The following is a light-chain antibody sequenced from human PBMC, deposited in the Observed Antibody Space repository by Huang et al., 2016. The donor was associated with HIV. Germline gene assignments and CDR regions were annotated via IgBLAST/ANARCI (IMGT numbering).Light chain of an antibody. CDR3: QQYNDWPWT. V-gene: IGKV3-15*01. J-gene: IGKJ1*01. CDR1: QSVSNE. CDR2: GAN. Sequence: EIVMTQSPGTLSVSPGERATLSCRASQSVSNEVAWFQQKPGQAHRLLIYGANIRPSGTPAGFSGSGSGTEFTLTISSLQSEDFAIYYCQQYNDWPWTFGQGTKVEIK.